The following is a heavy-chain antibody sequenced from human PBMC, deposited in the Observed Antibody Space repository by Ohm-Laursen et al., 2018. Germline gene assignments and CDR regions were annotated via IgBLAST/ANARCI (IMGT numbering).Heavy chain of an antibody. CDR3: ARGRTTYSSSWVGMDV. CDR2: INHSGST. V-gene: IGHV4-34*01. J-gene: IGHJ6*02. D-gene: IGHD6-13*01. CDR1: GGSFSGYY. Sequence: SDTLSLTCAVYGGSFSGYYWSWIRQPPGKGLEWIGEINHSGSTNYNPSLKSRFTISVDTSKNQFSLKLSSVTAADTAVYYCARGRTTYSSSWVGMDVWGQGTTVTVSS.